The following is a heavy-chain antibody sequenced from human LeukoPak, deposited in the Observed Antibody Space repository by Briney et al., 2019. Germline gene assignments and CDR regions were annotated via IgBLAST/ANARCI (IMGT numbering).Heavy chain of an antibody. J-gene: IGHJ4*02. D-gene: IGHD6-19*01. V-gene: IGHV3-48*04. CDR2: ISSSSSTI. CDR1: GITFSRYA. Sequence: GGSLRLSCAASGITFSRYAMTWVRQAPGKGLEWVSYISSSSSTIYYADSVKGRFTISRDNAKNSLYLQMNSLRAEDTAVYYCARDGGWLGLDYWGQGTLVTVSS. CDR3: ARDGGWLGLDY.